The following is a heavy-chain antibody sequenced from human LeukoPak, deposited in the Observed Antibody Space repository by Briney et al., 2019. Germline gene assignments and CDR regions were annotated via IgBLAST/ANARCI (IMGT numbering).Heavy chain of an antibody. V-gene: IGHV4-39*07. CDR2: IYYSGST. J-gene: IGHJ4*02. CDR3: ARDDYGDYGTDY. CDR1: GGSISSSSYY. Sequence: SETLSLTCTVSGGSISSSSYYWGWIRQPPGKGLEWIGSIYYSGSTYYNPSLKSRVTISVDTSKNQFSLKLSSVTAADTAVYYCARDDYGDYGTDYWGQGTLVTVSS. D-gene: IGHD4-17*01.